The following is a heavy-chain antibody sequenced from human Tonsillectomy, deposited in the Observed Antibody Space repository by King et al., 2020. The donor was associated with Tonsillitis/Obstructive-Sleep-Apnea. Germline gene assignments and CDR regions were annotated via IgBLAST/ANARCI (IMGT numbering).Heavy chain of an antibody. CDR3: ARVGYDILTGYYIYFDY. J-gene: IGHJ4*02. Sequence: VQLVESGGGLIQPGGSLRLSCAASGFTFSSYWMHWVRHAPGKGLVWVSRINRDGSSTSYADSVKGRFTISRDNAKNTLYLQMNSLRAEDTAVYYCARVGYDILTGYYIYFDYWGQGTLVTVSS. CDR1: GFTFSSYW. CDR2: INRDGSST. D-gene: IGHD3-9*01. V-gene: IGHV3-74*01.